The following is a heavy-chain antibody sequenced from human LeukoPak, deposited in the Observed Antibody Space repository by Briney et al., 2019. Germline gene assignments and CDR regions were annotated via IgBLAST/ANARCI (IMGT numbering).Heavy chain of an antibody. CDR3: ARGGYGDYGDDAFDI. CDR1: GYTFTGYY. CDR2: INPNSGGT. Sequence: VASVKVSCKASGYTFTGYYMHWVRQAPGQGLEWMGWINPNSGGTNYAQKFQGRVTMTRDTSISTAYMELSRLRSDGTAVYYCARGGYGDYGDDAFDIWGQGTMVTVSS. V-gene: IGHV1-2*02. J-gene: IGHJ3*02. D-gene: IGHD4-17*01.